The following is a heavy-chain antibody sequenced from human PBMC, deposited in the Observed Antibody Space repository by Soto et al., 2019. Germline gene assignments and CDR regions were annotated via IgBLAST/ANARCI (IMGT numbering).Heavy chain of an antibody. D-gene: IGHD2-15*01. CDR3: TTRHRARGGYCSGGSCYFDY. CDR1: GFTFSNAW. V-gene: IGHV3-15*07. J-gene: IGHJ4*02. CDR2: IKSKTDGGTT. Sequence: GGSLRLSCAASGFTFSNAWMNWVRQAPGKGLEWVGRIKSKTDGGTTDYAAPVKGRFTISRDDSKNTLYLQMNSLKTEDTAVYYCTTRHRARGGYCSGGSCYFDYWGQGTLVTVSS.